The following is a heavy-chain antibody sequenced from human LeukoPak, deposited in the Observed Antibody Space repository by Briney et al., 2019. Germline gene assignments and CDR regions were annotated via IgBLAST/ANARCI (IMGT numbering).Heavy chain of an antibody. CDR2: ISGSGGNT. J-gene: IGHJ4*02. V-gene: IGHV3-23*01. D-gene: IGHD6-19*01. CDR3: AKGRTEGGTLALDY. Sequence: GSLRLSCAASGFTFSSYAMTWVRQAPGKGLEWVSGISGSGGNTYYTDSVRGRLPISRDNSKNTLYLQVNSLRAEDTAVYYCAKGRTEGGTLALDYWGQGTLVTVSS. CDR1: GFTFSSYA.